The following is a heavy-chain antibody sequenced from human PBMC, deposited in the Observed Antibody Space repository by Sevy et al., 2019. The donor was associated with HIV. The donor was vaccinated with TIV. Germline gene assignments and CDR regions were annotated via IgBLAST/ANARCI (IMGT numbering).Heavy chain of an antibody. D-gene: IGHD3-3*01. CDR3: ARYFTIVGVVSGIDY. J-gene: IGHJ4*02. Sequence: GGSLRLSCAASGFTFRTYSMNWVRQAPGKGLEWLSSISDDSRYIYYSDSVKGRFTISIANAKNLLFLQMNNLRVEDTAVYYCARYFTIVGVVSGIDYWGQGNLVTVSS. CDR2: ISDDSRYI. V-gene: IGHV3-21*04. CDR1: GFTFRTYS.